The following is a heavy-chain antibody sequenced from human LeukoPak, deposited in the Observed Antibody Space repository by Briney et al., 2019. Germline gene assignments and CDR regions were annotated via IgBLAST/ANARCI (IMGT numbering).Heavy chain of an antibody. J-gene: IGHJ4*02. CDR3: ASLPTVTLLFDY. CDR1: GGSISSYY. D-gene: IGHD4-17*01. V-gene: IGHV4-59*08. CDR2: IYYSGST. Sequence: SETLSLTCTVSGGSISSYYWSWIRQPPGKGLEWIGYIYYSGSTNYNPSLKSRVTISVDTSKNQFSLKLSSVTAADTAVYYCASLPTVTLLFDYWGQGTLVTVSP.